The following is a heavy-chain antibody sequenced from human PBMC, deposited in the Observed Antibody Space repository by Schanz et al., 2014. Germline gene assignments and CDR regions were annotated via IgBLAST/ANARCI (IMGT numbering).Heavy chain of an antibody. V-gene: IGHV1-18*04. CDR1: GYTFPSYG. J-gene: IGHJ3*02. D-gene: IGHD6-13*01. Sequence: GELVQSGSEVKKPGASVKVSCKASGYTFPSYGISIFLPSPCQGLEWMGLINVYNGDTKFAKTFQDRVTLTTDTSTSTAYMELRSLRSDDTAVYYCARNIIATARAYDIWGQGTMVTVSS. CDR3: ARNIIATARAYDI. CDR2: INVYNGDT.